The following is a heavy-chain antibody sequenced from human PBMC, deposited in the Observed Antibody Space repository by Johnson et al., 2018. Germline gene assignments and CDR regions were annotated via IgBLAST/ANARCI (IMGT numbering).Heavy chain of an antibody. D-gene: IGHD1-1*01. J-gene: IGHJ6*02. CDR1: GFTFSIYW. Sequence: EVQLVESGGGLVQPGGSLRLSCAASGFTFSIYWMSWVRQAPGKGLEWVANIKQDGSEKYYVDSVKGRFNISRDNAKNSLYLQMNSLRAEDTAVYYCARQGGYDRYYSYYGRDVWGQGTTVTVSS. V-gene: IGHV3-7*01. CDR2: IKQDGSEK. CDR3: ARQGGYDRYYSYYGRDV.